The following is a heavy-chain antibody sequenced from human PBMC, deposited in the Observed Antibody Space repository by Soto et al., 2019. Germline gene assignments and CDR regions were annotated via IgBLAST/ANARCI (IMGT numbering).Heavy chain of an antibody. V-gene: IGHV1-3*01. CDR3: ARAMKVWSGYYKGGYYFDY. CDR1: GYTFTSYA. J-gene: IGHJ4*02. CDR2: INAGNGNT. D-gene: IGHD3-3*01. Sequence: ASVKVSCKASGYTFTSYAMHWVRQAPGQRLEWMGWINAGNGNTKYSQKFQGRVTITRDTSASTAYMELSSLRSEDTAVYYCARAMKVWSGYYKGGYYFDYWGQGTLVTVSS.